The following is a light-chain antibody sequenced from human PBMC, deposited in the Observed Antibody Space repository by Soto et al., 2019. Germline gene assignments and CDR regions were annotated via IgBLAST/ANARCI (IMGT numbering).Light chain of an antibody. Sequence: SYELTQPPSVSVAPGQTARITCVGNNIEIKSVHLYQQKRGQSPVLVVYDDGYRTTGIHERFYGSKSGNKATLTXSXVEAGDEADYYCQVWDTTNPVIFGGGTKVTV. CDR2: DDG. CDR3: QVWDTTNPVI. CDR1: NIEIKS. J-gene: IGLJ2*01. V-gene: IGLV3-21*02.